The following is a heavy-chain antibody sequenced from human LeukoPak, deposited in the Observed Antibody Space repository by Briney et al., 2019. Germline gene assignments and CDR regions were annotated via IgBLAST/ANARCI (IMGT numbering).Heavy chain of an antibody. CDR3: VKNGWPDP. V-gene: IGHV3-21*06. Sequence: GGSLRLSCEASGFTFRSQNMNWARQAPGKGLEWVAHISTNGDSTKCADSVEGRFTISRDNAENSLYLQMNSLRLEDTAVYYSVKNGWPDPCGQGILVTVSS. CDR2: ISTNGDST. D-gene: IGHD6-19*01. J-gene: IGHJ5*02. CDR1: GFTFRSQN.